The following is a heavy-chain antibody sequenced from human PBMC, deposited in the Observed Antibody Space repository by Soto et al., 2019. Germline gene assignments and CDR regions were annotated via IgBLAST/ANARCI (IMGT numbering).Heavy chain of an antibody. V-gene: IGHV1-69*13. CDR2: IIPIFGTA. Sequence: SVKVSCKASGGTFSSYAISCVRQAPGQGLEWMGGIIPIFGTANYAQKFQGRVTITADESTSTAYMELSSLRSEDTAVYYCARGNYYDSSGYYYAPVWFDPWGQGTLVTVSS. CDR3: ARGNYYDSSGYYYAPVWFDP. D-gene: IGHD3-22*01. J-gene: IGHJ5*02. CDR1: GGTFSSYA.